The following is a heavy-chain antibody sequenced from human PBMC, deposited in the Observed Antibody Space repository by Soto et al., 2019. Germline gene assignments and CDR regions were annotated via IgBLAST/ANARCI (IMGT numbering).Heavy chain of an antibody. CDR1: GGSFSGYY. CDR3: ARLYYDFWSGYLGWFDP. V-gene: IGHV4-34*01. J-gene: IGHJ5*02. CDR2: INHSGST. Sequence: QVQLQQWGAGLLKPSETLSLTCAVYGGSFSGYYWSWIRQPPGKGLEWIGEINHSGSTNHNPSLKSRVTISVDTSKNQFSLKLSSVTAADTAVYYCARLYYDFWSGYLGWFDPWGQGTLVTVSS. D-gene: IGHD3-3*01.